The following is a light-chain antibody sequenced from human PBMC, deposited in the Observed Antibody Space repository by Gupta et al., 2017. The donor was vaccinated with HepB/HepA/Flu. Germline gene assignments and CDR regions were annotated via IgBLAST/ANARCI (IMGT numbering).Light chain of an antibody. CDR2: GTS. CDR1: QNIGHY. J-gene: IGKJ2*01. CDR3: QKTFSTPYT. Sequence: QPNEPPSTLSVSVGDRVTITCRASQNIGHYLNWYHQKPGKAPDLLIYGTSTLQSGVPSRFSGSGSGTDFTLTIDSLQLEDFATYYCQKTFSTPYTFGQGTKL. V-gene: IGKV1-39*01.